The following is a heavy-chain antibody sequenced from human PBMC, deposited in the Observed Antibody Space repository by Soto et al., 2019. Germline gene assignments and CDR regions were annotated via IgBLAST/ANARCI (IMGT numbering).Heavy chain of an antibody. V-gene: IGHV1-46*01. D-gene: IGHD3-22*01. CDR2: IDPTDGST. Sequence: QVQLVQSGAEVKKAGASVKVSCKASGYTFTSNYMHWVRQAPGQGLEWMGIIDPTDGSTTYAQKFQGRVTMTGDTSTSTVYMELGSLRFNATAVYYCARSYHYDSSGFYYWGQGTLVTVSS. CDR3: ARSYHYDSSGFYY. CDR1: GYTFTSNY. J-gene: IGHJ4*02.